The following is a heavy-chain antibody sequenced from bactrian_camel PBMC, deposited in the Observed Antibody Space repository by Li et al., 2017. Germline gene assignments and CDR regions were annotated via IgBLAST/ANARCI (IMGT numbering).Heavy chain of an antibody. Sequence: QLVESGGGSVQAGGSLRLSCAASGYTYSRYCMAWFRQGPGRERVDVARVYGLGYTHYGDSMKGRAKVSQDSAKNTIYLDLDSLRPEDTAMYYCAANFGPYCSGPYLARRANFVGQGTQVTVS. D-gene: IGHD1*01. V-gene: IGHV3S9*01. CDR2: VYGLGYT. J-gene: IGHJ4*01. CDR1: GYTYSRYC.